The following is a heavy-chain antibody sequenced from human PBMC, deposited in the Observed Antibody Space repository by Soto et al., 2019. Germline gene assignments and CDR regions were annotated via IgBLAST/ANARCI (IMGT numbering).Heavy chain of an antibody. CDR2: IYHTGSA. Sequence: SETLSLTCVVSGASLITSNWWSWVRQPPGKGLEWIGEIYHTGSASYSPSLKSRVSMSIDKSKNQFSLRLTDVAAADTAKYYCARGPRSGSYSVDGFDVWGQGTVVTVSS. V-gene: IGHV4-4*02. J-gene: IGHJ3*01. CDR1: GASLITSNW. CDR3: ARGPRSGSYSVDGFDV. D-gene: IGHD1-26*01.